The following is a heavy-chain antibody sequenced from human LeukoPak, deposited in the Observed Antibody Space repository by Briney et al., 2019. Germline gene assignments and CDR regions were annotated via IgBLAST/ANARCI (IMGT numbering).Heavy chain of an antibody. Sequence: SETLSLTCAVYGGSFSGYYWSWIRQPPGKGLEWIGEINHSGSTNYNPSLKSRVSISVDSSKNQFSLKVSSVTAADTAVYYCARGSDTAAGLYWGQGTLVTVSS. J-gene: IGHJ4*02. D-gene: IGHD6-13*01. CDR1: GGSFSGYY. V-gene: IGHV4-34*01. CDR3: ARGSDTAAGLY. CDR2: INHSGST.